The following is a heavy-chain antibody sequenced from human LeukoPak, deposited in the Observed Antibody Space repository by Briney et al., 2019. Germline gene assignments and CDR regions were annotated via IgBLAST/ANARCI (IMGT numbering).Heavy chain of an antibody. Sequence: GESLKISCKGSGYTFSNSWIGWVRQMPGKGLDWMGIVYPGDSDTRYSPSFQGQVTISVDKSINTAYLQWSSLKASDTAMYYCARLPIAVAAVFDYWGQGTLVTVSS. V-gene: IGHV5-51*01. J-gene: IGHJ4*02. CDR2: VYPGDSDT. CDR1: GYTFSNSW. CDR3: ARLPIAVAAVFDY. D-gene: IGHD6-19*01.